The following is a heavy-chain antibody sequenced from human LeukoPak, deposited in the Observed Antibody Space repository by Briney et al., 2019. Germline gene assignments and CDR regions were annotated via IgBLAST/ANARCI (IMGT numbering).Heavy chain of an antibody. J-gene: IGHJ5*02. CDR2: INPSGGST. V-gene: IGHV1-46*01. CDR1: GYTFTSYS. Sequence: KVSCKASGYTFTSYSIHWVRQAPGQGLEWMGIINPSGGSTSYAQKFQGRVTMTRDTATSTFYMELSSLRSEDTAVYYCARGRGDGYSNWFDPWGQGTLVTVSS. D-gene: IGHD2-21*01. CDR3: ARGRGDGYSNWFDP.